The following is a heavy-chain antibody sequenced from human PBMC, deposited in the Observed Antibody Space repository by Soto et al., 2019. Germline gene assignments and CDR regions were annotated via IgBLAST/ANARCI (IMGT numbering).Heavy chain of an antibody. CDR2: ISSSGSTI. J-gene: IGHJ6*02. CDR1: GFTFSSYE. CDR3: ATVYDFWTGLRYYYGMDV. D-gene: IGHD3-3*01. V-gene: IGHV3-48*03. Sequence: TGGSLRLSCAASGFTFSSYEMNWVRQAPGKGLEWVSYISSSGSTIYYADSVKGRFTISRDNAKNSLYQQMNSLRAEDTAVYYCATVYDFWTGLRYYYGMDVWGQGTTVTVSS.